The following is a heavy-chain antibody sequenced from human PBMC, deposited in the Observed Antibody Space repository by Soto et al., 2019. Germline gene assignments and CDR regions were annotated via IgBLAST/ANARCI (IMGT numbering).Heavy chain of an antibody. CDR1: GYTFTSYG. J-gene: IGHJ6*04. Sequence: ASVKVSCKASGYTFTSYGLSWVRRAPGQGLEWMGWVSAYNDKTNYAQKLQGRVTMTTDTSTSTAYMELRSLRPDDTAVYYCAREYCSSTSCYLPDVWGKGTTVTVSS. CDR2: VSAYNDKT. V-gene: IGHV1-18*01. CDR3: AREYCSSTSCYLPDV. D-gene: IGHD2-2*01.